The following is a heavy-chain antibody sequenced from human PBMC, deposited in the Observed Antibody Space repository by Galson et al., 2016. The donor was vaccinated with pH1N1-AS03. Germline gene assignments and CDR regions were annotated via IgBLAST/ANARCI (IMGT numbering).Heavy chain of an antibody. J-gene: IGHJ5*02. CDR3: TTDRNFFDP. CDR2: LKSKNDGGTA. V-gene: IGHV3-15*01. Sequence: SLRLSCAASGLTFSTAWMSWVRQAPGKGLEWVGRLKSKNDGGTADYAAPLKGRFTISRDDSKNTLYLQMDSLEPEDTAVYCCTTDRNFFDPWGQGTLVTVSS. CDR1: GLTFSTAW. D-gene: IGHD4-11*01.